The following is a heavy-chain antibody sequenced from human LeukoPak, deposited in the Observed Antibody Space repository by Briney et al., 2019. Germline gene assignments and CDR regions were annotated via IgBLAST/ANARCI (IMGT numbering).Heavy chain of an antibody. V-gene: IGHV1-18*01. CDR1: GYTFTSYG. D-gene: IGHD6-13*01. CDR3: ARSTGSSWSRGGWFDP. CDR2: ISAYIGNT. J-gene: IGHJ5*02. Sequence: AAVNVSSKASGYTFTSYGISWVRQAPGQGSEWRGWISAYIGNTNYAQKLQGRVPMPTDTSQSTDYVELRSVRSDDTAVYYCARSTGSSWSRGGWFDPWGQGTLVTVSS.